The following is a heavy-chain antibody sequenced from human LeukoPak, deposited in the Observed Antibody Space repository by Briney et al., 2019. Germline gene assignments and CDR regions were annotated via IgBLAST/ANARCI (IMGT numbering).Heavy chain of an antibody. CDR3: GTRYYGSGADY. J-gene: IGHJ4*02. CDR1: GGTFSSYA. Sequence: SVKVSCKASGGTFSSYAISWVRQAPGEGREGMGRIIPIFGTANYAQKFQGRVTITTDESTSTAYMELSSLRSEDTAVYYCGTRYYGSGADYWGQGTLVTVSS. CDR2: IIPIFGTA. D-gene: IGHD3-10*01. V-gene: IGHV1-69*05.